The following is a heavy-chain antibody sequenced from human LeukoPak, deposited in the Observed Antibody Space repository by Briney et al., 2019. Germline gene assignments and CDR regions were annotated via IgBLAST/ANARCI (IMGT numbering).Heavy chain of an antibody. CDR1: GGSISSGGYY. Sequence: SETLSLTCTVSGGSISSGGYYWSWIRQPPGKGLEWIGYIYHSGSTYYNPSLKSRVTISVDRSKNQFSLKLSSVTAADTAVYYCARGYYDFWSGYSYFDYWGQGTLVTVSS. CDR3: ARGYYDFWSGYSYFDY. D-gene: IGHD3-3*01. CDR2: IYHSGST. J-gene: IGHJ4*02. V-gene: IGHV4-30-2*01.